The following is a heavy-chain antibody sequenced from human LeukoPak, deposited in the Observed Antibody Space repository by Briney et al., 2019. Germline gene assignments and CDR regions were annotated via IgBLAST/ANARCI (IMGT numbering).Heavy chain of an antibody. CDR1: GFTFSHSA. CDR2: ISGSGSDT. J-gene: IGHJ4*02. V-gene: IGHV3-11*06. Sequence: GGSLRLSCAASGFTFSHSAMSWVRQAPGKGLEWISTISGSGSDTNYADSVKGRFTISRDNAKNSLYLQMNSLRAEDTAVYYCARDGYNWNEGVDYWGQGTLVTVSS. CDR3: ARDGYNWNEGVDY. D-gene: IGHD1-20*01.